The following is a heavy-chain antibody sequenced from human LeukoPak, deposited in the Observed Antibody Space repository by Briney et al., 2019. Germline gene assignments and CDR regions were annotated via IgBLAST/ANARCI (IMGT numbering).Heavy chain of an antibody. V-gene: IGHV1-24*01. CDR3: ATNVLVGAPWFDY. J-gene: IGHJ4*02. CDR2: FDPEDGET. D-gene: IGHD1-26*01. Sequence: ASVEVSCKVSGYTLTELSMHWVRQAPGKGLEWMGGFDPEDGETIYAQKFQGRVTMTEDTSTDTAYMELSSLRSEDTAVYYCATNVLVGAPWFDYWGQGTLVTVSS. CDR1: GYTLTELS.